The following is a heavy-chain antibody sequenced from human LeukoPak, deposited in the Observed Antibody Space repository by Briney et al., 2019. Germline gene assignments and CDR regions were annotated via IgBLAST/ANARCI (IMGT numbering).Heavy chain of an antibody. CDR1: GFTFSSYA. D-gene: IGHD6-13*01. V-gene: IGHV3-23*01. Sequence: GGSLRLSCAASGFTFSSYAMSWVRQAPGKGLEWVSAISGSGSSTYYADSVKGRFTISRDNSKNTLYLQMNGLRAEDTAVYYCAKSLGVAAANYYGMDVWGQGATVTVSS. J-gene: IGHJ6*02. CDR3: AKSLGVAAANYYGMDV. CDR2: ISGSGSST.